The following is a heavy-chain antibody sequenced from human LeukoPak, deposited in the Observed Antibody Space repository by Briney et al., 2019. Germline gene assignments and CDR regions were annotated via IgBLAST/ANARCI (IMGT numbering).Heavy chain of an antibody. D-gene: IGHD2-2*01. CDR1: GYTFTGYY. Sequence: ASVKVSCKASGYTFTGYYMHWVRQAPGQGLEGMGWINPNSGGTNYAQTFQGRVTMTRDTSISTAYMELSRLRSDDTAVYYCARVRSYGYCSSTSCHRGWFDPWGQGTLVTVSS. J-gene: IGHJ5*02. V-gene: IGHV1-2*02. CDR2: INPNSGGT. CDR3: ARVRSYGYCSSTSCHRGWFDP.